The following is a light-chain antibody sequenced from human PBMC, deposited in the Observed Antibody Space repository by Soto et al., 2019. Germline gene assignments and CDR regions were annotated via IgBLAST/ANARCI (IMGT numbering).Light chain of an antibody. J-gene: IGKJ1*01. Sequence: DIQMTQSPSSLSASVGDRVTITCRASQGISNYLAWYQQRPGKVPKLLIYDASTLQSWVPSRFSGSGSGTDFTLTISSLQPEDVATYYCQKYNSATKTFGQGTKVEIK. CDR1: QGISNY. V-gene: IGKV1-27*01. CDR3: QKYNSATKT. CDR2: DAS.